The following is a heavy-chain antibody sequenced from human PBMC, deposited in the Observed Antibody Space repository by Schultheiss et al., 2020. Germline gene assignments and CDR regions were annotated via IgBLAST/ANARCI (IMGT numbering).Heavy chain of an antibody. CDR2: IYYSGST. D-gene: IGHD3-3*01. Sequence: SETLSLTCTVSGGSISSSSYYWGWIRQPPGKGLEWIGSIYYSGSTYYNPSLKSRVTISVDTSKNQFSLKLSSVTAADTAVYYCARAGITIFGVVPGAFDIWGQGTMVTVAS. CDR1: GGSISSSSYY. J-gene: IGHJ3*02. V-gene: IGHV4-39*07. CDR3: ARAGITIFGVVPGAFDI.